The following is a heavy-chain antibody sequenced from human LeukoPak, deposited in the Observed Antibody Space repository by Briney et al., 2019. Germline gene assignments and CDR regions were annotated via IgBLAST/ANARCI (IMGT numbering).Heavy chain of an antibody. V-gene: IGHV1-18*04. CDR3: ARVRLVWGMETFDL. Sequence: GASVKVSCKASGHTFTGYYMHWVRQAPGQGLEWMGWTSGYNTYTTYAQKFQDRVTMTKDTSTSTAYMEMRSLRSDDTAIYYCARVRLVWGMETFDLWGQGTMVIVSS. CDR1: GHTFTGYY. D-gene: IGHD3-16*01. J-gene: IGHJ3*01. CDR2: TSGYNTYT.